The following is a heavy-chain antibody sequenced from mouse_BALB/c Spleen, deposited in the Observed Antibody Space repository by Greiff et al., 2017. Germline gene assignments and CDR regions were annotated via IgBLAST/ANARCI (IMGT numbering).Heavy chain of an antibody. CDR2: IDPSDSYT. Sequence: QVQLQQPGAELVKPGASVKLSCKASGYTFTSYWMHWVKQRPGQGLEWIGEIDPSDSYTNYNQKFKGKATLTVDKSSSTAYMQLSSLTSEDSAVYYCAKGTAFADWGQGTLVTVSA. D-gene: IGHD1-2*01. CDR1: GYTFTSYW. J-gene: IGHJ3*01. V-gene: IGHV1-69*02. CDR3: AKGTAFAD.